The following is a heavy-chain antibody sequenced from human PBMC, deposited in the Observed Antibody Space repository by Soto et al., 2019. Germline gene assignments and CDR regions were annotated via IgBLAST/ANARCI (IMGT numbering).Heavy chain of an antibody. Sequence: PGGSLRLSCAASGFTFDDYAMHWGRQAPGKGLEWVSGISWNSGSIGYADSVKGRFTISRDNAKNSLYLQMNSLRAEDTALYYCAKDIGGDDAFDIWGQGTMVTVSS. J-gene: IGHJ3*02. CDR3: AKDIGGDDAFDI. CDR1: GFTFDDYA. V-gene: IGHV3-9*01. D-gene: IGHD3-10*01. CDR2: ISWNSGSI.